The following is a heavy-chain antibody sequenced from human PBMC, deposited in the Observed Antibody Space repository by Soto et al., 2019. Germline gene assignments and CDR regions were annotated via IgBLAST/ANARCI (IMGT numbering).Heavy chain of an antibody. Sequence: SETLSLTCTVSGASIRGTDYYWSWIRQAPGKGLEWIGYVYYTGSTYYNPSLMSRLTISVDTSKNQFSLKLTSVTAAETAVYYCVRTASEGAVAPHWFDRWGQGTQVTVSS. D-gene: IGHD2-21*02. CDR1: GASIRGTDYY. V-gene: IGHV4-30-4*01. CDR3: VRTASEGAVAPHWFDR. CDR2: VYYTGST. J-gene: IGHJ5*02.